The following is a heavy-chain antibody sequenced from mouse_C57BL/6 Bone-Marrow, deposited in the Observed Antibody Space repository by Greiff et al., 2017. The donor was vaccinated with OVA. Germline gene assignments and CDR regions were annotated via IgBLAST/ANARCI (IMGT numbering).Heavy chain of an antibody. CDR3: ARVKEGSNYVVFAY. D-gene: IGHD2-5*01. J-gene: IGHJ3*01. V-gene: IGHV1-53*01. Sequence: QVQLQQPGTELVKPGASVKLSCKASGYTFTSYWMHWVKQRPGQGLEWIGNINPRNGGTNYNEKFKSKATLTVDKSSSTAYVQLSSLTSEDSAVYYCARVKEGSNYVVFAYWGQGTLVTVSA. CDR1: GYTFTSYW. CDR2: INPRNGGT.